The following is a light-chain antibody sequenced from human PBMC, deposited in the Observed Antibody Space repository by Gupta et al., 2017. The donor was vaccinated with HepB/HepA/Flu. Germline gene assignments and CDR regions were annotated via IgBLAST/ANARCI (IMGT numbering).Light chain of an antibody. CDR2: GAS. J-gene: IGKJ2*01. CDR1: QSVTSN. Sequence: EIVMTQSPATLSVSPGERATLSCRASQSVTSNLAWYQQRPGQAPRLLFYGASTRATGIPARFSGSGSGTEFILTISSLQSEDLTVYYCQQDNDWPYTFGRGTKLEIK. CDR3: QQDNDWPYT. V-gene: IGKV3-15*01.